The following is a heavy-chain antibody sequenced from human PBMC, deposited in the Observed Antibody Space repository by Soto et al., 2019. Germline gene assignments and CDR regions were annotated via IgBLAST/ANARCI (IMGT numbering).Heavy chain of an antibody. J-gene: IGHJ4*02. CDR1: GGSISSSSYY. V-gene: IGHV4-39*01. CDR3: ARRQDY. Sequence: SETLSLTCTVSGGSISSSSYYWGWIRQPPGKGLEWIGSIYYSGSTYYNTSLKSRVTISVDTSKNQFSMKLSSVTAADTAVYYCARRQDYWGQGTLVTVSS. CDR2: IYYSGST.